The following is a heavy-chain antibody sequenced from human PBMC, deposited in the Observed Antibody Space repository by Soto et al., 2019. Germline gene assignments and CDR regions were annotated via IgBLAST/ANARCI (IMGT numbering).Heavy chain of an antibody. Sequence: PSETLSLTCTVSGGSISSISYYWGWIRQPPGKGLEWIGSIYYSGSTYYNPSLKSRVTISVDTSKNQFSPKLSSVTAADTAVYYCARRLYYDSSGFEGGGMDVWGQGTTVT. CDR3: ARRLYYDSSGFEGGGMDV. CDR2: IYYSGST. CDR1: GGSISSISYY. V-gene: IGHV4-39*01. J-gene: IGHJ6*02. D-gene: IGHD3-22*01.